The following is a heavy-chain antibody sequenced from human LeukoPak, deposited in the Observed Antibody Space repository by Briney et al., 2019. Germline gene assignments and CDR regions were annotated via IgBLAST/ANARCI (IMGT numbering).Heavy chain of an antibody. CDR1: GFTFTSSA. J-gene: IGHJ4*02. Sequence: SCKASGFTFTSSAMQWVRQAPGKGLEWVSVIYSGGSTYYADSVKGRFTISRDNSKNTLYLQMNSLRAEDTAVYYCARERPYDSSGYYTDYWGQGTLVTVSS. D-gene: IGHD3-22*01. V-gene: IGHV3-66*02. CDR3: ARERPYDSSGYYTDY. CDR2: IYSGGST.